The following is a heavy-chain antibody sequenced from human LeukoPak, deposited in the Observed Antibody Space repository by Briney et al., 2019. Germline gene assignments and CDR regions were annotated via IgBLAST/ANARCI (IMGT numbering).Heavy chain of an antibody. CDR3: AREGGPDDY. CDR1: GGSFSGYY. J-gene: IGHJ4*02. D-gene: IGHD3-16*01. CDR2: INHSGST. V-gene: IGHV4-34*01. Sequence: SETLSLTCAVYGGSFSGYYWSWIRQPPGKGLEWIGEINHSGSTNYNPSLKSRVTISVDTSKNQFSLKLSSVTAADTAVYYCAREGGPDDYWGQGTLVTVSS.